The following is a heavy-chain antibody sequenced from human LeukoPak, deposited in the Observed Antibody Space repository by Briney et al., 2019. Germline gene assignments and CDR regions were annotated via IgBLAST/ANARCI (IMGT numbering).Heavy chain of an antibody. CDR2: IGGGDT. J-gene: IGHJ4*02. CDR1: GFTFSSYE. Sequence: GGSLRLSCAASGFTFSSYEMNWVRQAPGKGLEWVSSIGGGDTHYADSVKGRFTISRDDSRSTVDLQMSSLRAEDTAVYYCAKDGQSFNSMYDYFDSWGQGTLVTVSS. D-gene: IGHD2-8*01. CDR3: AKDGQSFNSMYDYFDS. V-gene: IGHV3-23*01.